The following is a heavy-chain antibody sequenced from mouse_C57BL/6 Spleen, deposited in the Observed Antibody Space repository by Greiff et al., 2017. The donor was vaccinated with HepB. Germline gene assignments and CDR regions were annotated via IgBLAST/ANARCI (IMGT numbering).Heavy chain of an antibody. CDR1: GYTFTSYW. CDR2: IDPSDSET. J-gene: IGHJ2*01. D-gene: IGHD2-4*01. Sequence: VQLQQPGAELVRPGSSVKLSCKASGYTFTSYWMHWVKQRPIQGLEWIGNIDPSDSETHYNQKFKDKATLTVDKSSSTAYMQLISLTSEDSAVYYCARYYDYDVYYFDYWGQGTTLTVSS. V-gene: IGHV1-52*01. CDR3: ARYYDYDVYYFDY.